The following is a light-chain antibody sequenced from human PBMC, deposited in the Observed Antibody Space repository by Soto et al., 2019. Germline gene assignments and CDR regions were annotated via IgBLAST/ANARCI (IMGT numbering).Light chain of an antibody. CDR3: SSYTSSSTLWV. CDR2: EVS. Sequence: QSALTQPASVSGSPGQSITISCTGTSSDVGGYNYVSWYQQHPGKAPKLMIYEVSNRPSGVSNRFSGSKSGNTASLTISGLXXXXXXDYXCSSYTSSSTLWVFGGGTKLTVL. CDR1: SSDVGGYNY. J-gene: IGLJ3*02. V-gene: IGLV2-14*01.